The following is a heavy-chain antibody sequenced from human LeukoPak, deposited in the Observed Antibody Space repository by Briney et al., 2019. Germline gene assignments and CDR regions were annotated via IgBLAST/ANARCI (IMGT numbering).Heavy chain of an antibody. CDR2: INHSGST. CDR3: ARVDYGDYSKDFDY. J-gene: IGHJ4*02. CDR1: GESFSGYY. D-gene: IGHD4-17*01. V-gene: IGHV4-34*01. Sequence: SETLSLTCAVYGESFSGYYWSWIRQPPGKGLEWIGEINHSGSTNYNPSLKSRVTISVDTSKNQFSLKLSSVTAADTAVYYCARVDYGDYSKDFDYWGQGTLVTVSS.